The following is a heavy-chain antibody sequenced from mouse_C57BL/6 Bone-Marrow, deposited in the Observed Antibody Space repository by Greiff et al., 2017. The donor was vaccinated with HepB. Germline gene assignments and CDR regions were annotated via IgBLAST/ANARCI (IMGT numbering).Heavy chain of an antibody. CDR1: GYAFSSYW. CDR3: ARRLTTVPFAY. CDR2: IYPGDGDT. J-gene: IGHJ3*01. V-gene: IGHV1-80*01. Sequence: VQLQQSGAELVKPGASVKISCKASGYAFSSYWMNWVKQRPGKGLGWIGQIYPGDGDTNYNGKFKGKATLTADKSSSTAYMQLSSLTSEDSAVYFCARRLTTVPFAYWGQGTLVTVSA. D-gene: IGHD1-1*01.